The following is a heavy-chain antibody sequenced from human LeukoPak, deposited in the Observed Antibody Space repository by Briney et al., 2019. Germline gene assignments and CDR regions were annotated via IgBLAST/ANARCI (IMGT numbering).Heavy chain of an antibody. Sequence: ASVKVSCKASGYTFSGYYMHWVRQAPGQGLEWMGWINPNIGDTNYAQKFQGRVTMTRDTSISTAYMELSRLTSGDTAVYYCARDGAFDIWGQGTMVSVSS. CDR3: ARDGAFDI. V-gene: IGHV1-2*02. CDR2: INPNIGDT. CDR1: GYTFSGYY. J-gene: IGHJ3*02.